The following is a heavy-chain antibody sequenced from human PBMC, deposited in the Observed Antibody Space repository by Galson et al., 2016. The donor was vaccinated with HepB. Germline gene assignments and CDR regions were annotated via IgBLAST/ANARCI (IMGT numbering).Heavy chain of an antibody. CDR3: ARGDGPGSYLVDY. D-gene: IGHD3-10*01. CDR2: MSHDGGNK. V-gene: IGHV3-30-3*01. J-gene: IGHJ4*02. CDR1: GFSFISYA. Sequence: SLRLSCAASGFSFISYAMHWVRQAPGKGLEWVALMSHDGGNKQYADSVKGRFTISRDNSKSTLYLQMNSLRPEDTAVYYCARGDGPGSYLVDYWGQGTLLIVSS.